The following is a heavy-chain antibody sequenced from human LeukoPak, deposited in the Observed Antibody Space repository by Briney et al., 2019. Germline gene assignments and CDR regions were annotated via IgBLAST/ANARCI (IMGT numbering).Heavy chain of an antibody. CDR1: GFTFSSNS. J-gene: IGHJ4*02. D-gene: IGHD3-16*01. Sequence: VGSLRLSCADSGFTFSSNSMSWVRQAPGKGLEWVSSIDFSGRGTYYADSVKGRFTISRDNSKSTLCLQMSSLRAEDAAVYYCARGAASRFFDFWGQGALVPVSS. CDR3: ARGAASRFFDF. CDR2: IDFSGRGT. V-gene: IGHV3-23*01.